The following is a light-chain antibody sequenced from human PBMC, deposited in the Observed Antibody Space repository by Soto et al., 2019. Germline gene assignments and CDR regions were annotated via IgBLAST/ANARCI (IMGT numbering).Light chain of an antibody. J-gene: IGLJ2*01. CDR1: SSDVGGYNF. V-gene: IGLV2-14*01. Sequence: QSALTQPASVSGSPGQSITISCTGTSSDVGGYNFVSWYQQHPGKAPKLMIYEVRNRPSGVSYRFSGSKSGNTASLTISGLQAEDEADYYCSSYTSSVTLVFGGGTQLTVL. CDR2: EVR. CDR3: SSYTSSVTLV.